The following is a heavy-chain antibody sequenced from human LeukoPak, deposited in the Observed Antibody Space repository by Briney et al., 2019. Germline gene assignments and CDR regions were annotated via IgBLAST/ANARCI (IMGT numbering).Heavy chain of an antibody. CDR1: GGSFSGYY. V-gene: IGHV4-34*01. CDR2: INHSGST. CDR3: ARGPVTKV. Sequence: SETLSLTCAVYGGSFSGYYWSWIRQPPGKGLGWIGEINHSGSTNYNPSLKSRVTISVDTSKNQFSLKLSSVTAADTAVYYCARGPVTKVWGQGTLVTVSS. D-gene: IGHD4-17*01. J-gene: IGHJ4*02.